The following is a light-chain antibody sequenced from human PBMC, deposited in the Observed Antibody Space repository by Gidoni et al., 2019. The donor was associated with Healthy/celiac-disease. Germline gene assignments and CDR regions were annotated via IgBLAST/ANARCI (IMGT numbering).Light chain of an antibody. CDR2: AAS. CDR3: QQANSFPYT. J-gene: IGKJ2*01. Sequence: IYAASSLQSGVPSRFSGSGSGTDFTLTISSLQPEDFATYYCQQANSFPYTFXQXTKLXIK. V-gene: IGKV1-12*01.